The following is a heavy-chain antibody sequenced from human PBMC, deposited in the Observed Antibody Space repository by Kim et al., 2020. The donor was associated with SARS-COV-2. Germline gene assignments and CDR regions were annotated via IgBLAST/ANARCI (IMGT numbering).Heavy chain of an antibody. V-gene: IGHV4-59*01. CDR1: GGSISSYY. D-gene: IGHD6-19*01. CDR3: ARGDGPPQWLVFFGDVTSGAKNWFDP. Sequence: SETLSLTCTVSGGSISSYYWSWIRQPPGKGLEWIGYIYYSGSTNYNPSLKSRVTISVDTSKNQFSLKLSSVTAADTAVYYCARGDGPPQWLVFFGDVTSGAKNWFDPWGQGTLVTVSS. CDR2: IYYSGST. J-gene: IGHJ5*02.